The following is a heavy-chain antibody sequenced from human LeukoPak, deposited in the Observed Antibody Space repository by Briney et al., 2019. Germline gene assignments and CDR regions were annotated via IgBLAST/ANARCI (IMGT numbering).Heavy chain of an antibody. CDR1: GFTFNHYG. CDR3: ARSGLIRFDY. J-gene: IGHJ4*02. D-gene: IGHD2-15*01. Sequence: PGGSLRLSCAASGFTFNHYGLSWVRQAPGKGLEWVSSISGTGGSTYYADSVKGRVTISRDNSKNTLYLQMNSLRAEDTAVYYCARSGLIRFDYWGQGTLVTVSS. V-gene: IGHV3-23*01. CDR2: ISGTGGST.